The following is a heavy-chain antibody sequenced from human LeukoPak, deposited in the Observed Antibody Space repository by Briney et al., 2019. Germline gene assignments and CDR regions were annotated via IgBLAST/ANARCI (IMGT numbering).Heavy chain of an antibody. D-gene: IGHD3-16*02. CDR2: ISYDGSNK. CDR1: GFTFSSYA. CDR3: ARALLGGVIAAFDY. V-gene: IGHV3-30-3*01. Sequence: PGGSLRLSCAASGFTFSSYAMHWVRQAPGKGLEWVAVISYDGSNKYYADSVKGRFTISRDNSKNTLYLQMNSLRAEDTAVYYCARALLGGVIAAFDYWGQGTLVTVS. J-gene: IGHJ4*02.